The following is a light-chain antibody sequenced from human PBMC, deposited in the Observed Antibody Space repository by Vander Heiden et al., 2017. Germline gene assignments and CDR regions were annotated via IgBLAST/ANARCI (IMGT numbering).Light chain of an antibody. CDR3: QQRSNWPYT. V-gene: IGKV3-11*01. Sequence: EIVLTPSPATLSLSPGERATLSCRASQSVSSYLAWYQQKPGQAPRLLIYDASNRATGIPARFSGSGFGTDFTLTISSLEPEDFAVYYCQQRSNWPYTFGQGTKLEIK. J-gene: IGKJ2*01. CDR2: DAS. CDR1: QSVSSY.